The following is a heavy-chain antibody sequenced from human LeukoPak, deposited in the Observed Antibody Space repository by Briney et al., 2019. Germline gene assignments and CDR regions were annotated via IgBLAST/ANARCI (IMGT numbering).Heavy chain of an antibody. CDR3: TRAVRVRGWYPCFDP. CDR1: GSSISSGYY. D-gene: IGHD6-19*01. J-gene: IGHJ5*02. V-gene: IGHV4-38-2*01. Sequence: SETLSLTCAVSGSSISSGYYWCCIRQPPGEGLEWIGRIYHTRSTYYNPSVKSRFTISVDTSKNQFSLQLSSVTAADTAVYYCTRAVRVRGWYPCFDPWGQGTLVTVSS. CDR2: IYHTRST.